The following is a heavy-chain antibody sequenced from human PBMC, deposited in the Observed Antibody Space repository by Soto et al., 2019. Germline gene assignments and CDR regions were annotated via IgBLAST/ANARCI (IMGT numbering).Heavy chain of an antibody. CDR2: INVYNGNT. V-gene: IGHV1-18*01. CDR1: GYTFTSYG. D-gene: IGHD6-19*01. CDR3: ARDTSRWEYAY. J-gene: IGHJ4*02. Sequence: QVQLVQSGAEVKKPGASVKVSCKASGYTFTSYGISWVRQAPGQGLAWMGWINVYNGNTNYDQELQGKVTTTTDTCTSTAYMDLRSLRSDDTAAYFCARDTSRWEYAYWGQGTLVTVSS.